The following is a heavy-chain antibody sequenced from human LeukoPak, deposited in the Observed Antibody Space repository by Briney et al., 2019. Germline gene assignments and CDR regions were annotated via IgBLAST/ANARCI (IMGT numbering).Heavy chain of an antibody. CDR1: GGSISSGSYY. V-gene: IGHV4-61*01. J-gene: IGHJ4*02. CDR3: ARNYYDSSGYKSFDY. D-gene: IGHD3-22*01. Sequence: SETLSLTCTVSGGSISSGSYYWSWIRQPPGKGLEWIGYIYYSGSTNYNPSLKSRVTISVDTSKNQFSLKLSSVTAADTAVYYCARNYYDSSGYKSFDYWGQGTLVTVSS. CDR2: IYYSGST.